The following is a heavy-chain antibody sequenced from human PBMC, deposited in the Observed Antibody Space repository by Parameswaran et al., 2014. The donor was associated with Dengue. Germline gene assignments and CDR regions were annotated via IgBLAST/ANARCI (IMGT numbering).Heavy chain of an antibody. CDR3: ARGNYYYDSSGKKAQGDWFDP. J-gene: IGHJ5*02. CDR2: ISSSGSTI. V-gene: IGHV3-48*03. D-gene: IGHD3-22*01. Sequence: WIRQPPGRGVEWVSYISSSGSTIYYADSVKGRFTISRDNAKNSLYLQMNSLRAEDTAVYYCARGNYYYDSSGKKAQGDWFDPWGQGTLVTVSS.